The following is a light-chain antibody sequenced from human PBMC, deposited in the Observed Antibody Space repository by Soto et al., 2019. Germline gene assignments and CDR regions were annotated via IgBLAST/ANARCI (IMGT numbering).Light chain of an antibody. CDR3: QQRSNWPAIT. CDR1: QSVSSR. J-gene: IGKJ5*01. Sequence: EIVLTQSPGTLSLSPGERATLSWGASQSVSSRLGWYQQKPGQAPRLLIYGASNRAPGIPDRFSGSGSGTDFTLTISRLETEDFAVYYGQQRSNWPAITFGQGTRLENK. CDR2: GAS. V-gene: IGKV3D-20*02.